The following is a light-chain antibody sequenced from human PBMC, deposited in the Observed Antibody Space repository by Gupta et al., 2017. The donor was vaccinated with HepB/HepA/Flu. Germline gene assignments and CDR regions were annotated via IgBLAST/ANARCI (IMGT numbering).Light chain of an antibody. CDR2: LNSDGSH. J-gene: IGLJ1*01. V-gene: IGLV4-69*01. CDR1: SGHSTYA. CDR3: QTWGTGILV. Sequence: QLVLTQSPSASASLGASVKLTCTLSSGHSTYAIAWHQQQPDKGPRYLMKLNSDGSHSRGDGIPDRFSGSSSGAERYLIISSLQSEDEADYYCQTWGTGILVFGTGTKVTVL.